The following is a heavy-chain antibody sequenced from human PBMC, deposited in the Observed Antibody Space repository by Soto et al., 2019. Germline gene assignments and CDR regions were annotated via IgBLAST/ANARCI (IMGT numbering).Heavy chain of an antibody. CDR3: AKAFPPHYGSGSSYYFTF. J-gene: IGHJ4*02. Sequence: EVQLLESGGGLVQPGGSLTLSCAASGFTFSSYAMSWVRQAPGKGLEWVSAISGSGLNTYYAESVKGRFTISRDNSKNTLYLQLNSLRAEDTAIYYCAKAFPPHYGSGSSYYFTFWGQGTLVTVSS. CDR2: ISGSGLNT. D-gene: IGHD3-10*01. CDR1: GFTFSSYA. V-gene: IGHV3-23*01.